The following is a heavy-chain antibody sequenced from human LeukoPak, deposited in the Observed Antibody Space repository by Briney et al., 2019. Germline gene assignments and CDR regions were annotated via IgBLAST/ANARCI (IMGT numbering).Heavy chain of an antibody. CDR1: GGSISSGGYY. J-gene: IGHJ4*02. V-gene: IGHV4-31*03. CDR2: IYYSGST. CDR3: ARASRYYYDSSGYPWYFDY. Sequence: SQTLSLTCTVSGGSISSGGYYWSWIRQHPGKGLEWIGYIYYSGSTYYNPSLKSRVTISVDTSKNQFSLKLSSVTAADTAVYYCARASRYYYDSSGYPWYFDYWGQGTLVTVSS. D-gene: IGHD3-22*01.